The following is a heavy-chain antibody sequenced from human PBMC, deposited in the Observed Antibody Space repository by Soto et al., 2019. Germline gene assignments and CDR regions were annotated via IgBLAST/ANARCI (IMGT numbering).Heavy chain of an antibody. Sequence: SCKASGYTFTGYYMHWVRQAPGKGLEWISYISSTSGTIYYADSVKGRFTIFRDNAKNSLFLQMNGLRDDDTAVYYCANQKIRFSVAGTLYGLGVWGQGTTVTVSS. J-gene: IGHJ6*02. CDR2: ISSTSGTI. CDR1: GYTFTGYY. V-gene: IGHV3-48*02. CDR3: ANQKIRFSVAGTLYGLGV. D-gene: IGHD6-19*01.